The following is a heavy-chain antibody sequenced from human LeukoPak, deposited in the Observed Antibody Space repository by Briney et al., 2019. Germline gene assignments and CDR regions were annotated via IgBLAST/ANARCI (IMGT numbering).Heavy chain of an antibody. J-gene: IGHJ4*02. CDR3: ARDSMRSSLDY. Sequence: ASVKVSCKASGYTFTGYYMHWVRQAPGQGLEWMGWINPNSGDTNYAQKFQGRVTMTRDTSISTAYMELSRLRSDDTAVYYCARDSMRSSLDYWGQGTLVTVSS. V-gene: IGHV1-2*02. CDR1: GYTFTGYY. CDR2: INPNSGDT.